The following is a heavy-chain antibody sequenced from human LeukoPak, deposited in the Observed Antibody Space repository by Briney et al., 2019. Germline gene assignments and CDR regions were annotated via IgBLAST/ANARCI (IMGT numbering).Heavy chain of an antibody. V-gene: IGHV4-39*07. CDR2: FYHSGST. Sequence: PSETLSLTCTVSGGSISSSSYYRGWIRQPPGKGLEWIGSFYHSGSTYYNPSLKSRVTISVDMSKNQFSLKLSSVSAADTAVYYCARGGWAAAGARYFGYWGQGTLVTVSS. CDR1: GGSISSSSYY. CDR3: ARGGWAAAGARYFGY. D-gene: IGHD6-13*01. J-gene: IGHJ4*02.